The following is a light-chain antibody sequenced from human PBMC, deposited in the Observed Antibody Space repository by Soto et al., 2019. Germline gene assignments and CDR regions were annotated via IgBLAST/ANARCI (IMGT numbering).Light chain of an antibody. CDR1: SSNIGAGYE. Sequence: QAVVTQPPSVSGAPGQRVTISCTGSSSNIGAGYEVHWYQQLPGTAPKLLISGNIYRPSGVPDRFSGSKSGTSVSLAITGLQAEDEADYHCQSYDSSLSGVVFGGGTNLTVL. V-gene: IGLV1-40*01. CDR2: GNI. J-gene: IGLJ2*01. CDR3: QSYDSSLSGVV.